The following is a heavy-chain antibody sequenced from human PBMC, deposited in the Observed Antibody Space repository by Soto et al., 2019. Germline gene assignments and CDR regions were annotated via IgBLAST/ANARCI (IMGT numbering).Heavy chain of an antibody. CDR1: GFALSNYA. J-gene: IGHJ4*02. CDR3: AKDRTVAARHFDY. D-gene: IGHD6-6*01. CDR2: ISTSIDAT. Sequence: PGGSLRLSCAASGFALSNYAMHWVRQAPGKGLEWVSSISTSIDATYYADSVKGRFTISRDDSKNTLYLQMNSLRAEDSAVYYCAKDRTVAARHFDYWGQGTQVTVSS. V-gene: IGHV3-23*01.